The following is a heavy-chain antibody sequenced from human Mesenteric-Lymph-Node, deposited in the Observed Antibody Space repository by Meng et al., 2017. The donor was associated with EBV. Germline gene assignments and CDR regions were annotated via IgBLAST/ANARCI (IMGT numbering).Heavy chain of an antibody. Sequence: QVQRQQWGAGLLKPSETLSLTCDVYGGSFSGYYWSWIRQPPGKGLEWIGEINHSGSTNYNPSLTSRVTISVDTSKNHFSLKLTSVTAADTAVYYCARAFCGGDCSRFDYWGQGTLVTVSS. D-gene: IGHD2-21*01. CDR2: INHSGST. V-gene: IGHV4-34*01. CDR3: ARAFCGGDCSRFDY. J-gene: IGHJ4*02. CDR1: GGSFSGYY.